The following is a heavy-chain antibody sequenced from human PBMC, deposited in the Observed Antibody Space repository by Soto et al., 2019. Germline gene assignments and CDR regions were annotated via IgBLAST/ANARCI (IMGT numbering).Heavy chain of an antibody. J-gene: IGHJ6*02. CDR3: ARSYYGSGSYYQGDYYYGMDV. V-gene: IGHV1-18*04. D-gene: IGHD3-10*01. CDR2: ISAYNGNT. CDR1: GYTFTSYG. Sequence: ASVKVSCKASGYTFTSYGISWVRQAPGQGLEWMGWISAYNGNTNYAQKLQGRVTMTTDTSTSTAYMELRSLRSDDTAVYYCARSYYGSGSYYQGDYYYGMDVWSQGTTVTVSS.